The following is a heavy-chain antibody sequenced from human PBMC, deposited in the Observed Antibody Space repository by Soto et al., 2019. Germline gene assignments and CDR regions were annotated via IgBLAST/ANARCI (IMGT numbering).Heavy chain of an antibody. V-gene: IGHV3-33*01. D-gene: IGHD6-13*01. J-gene: IGHJ5*02. CDR1: GFTFSSYG. CDR2: IWYDGSNK. CDR3: ARDNSSSWYGQTNWFDP. Sequence: QVQLVESGGGVVQPGRSLRLSCAASGFTFSSYGMHWVRQAPGKGLEWVAVIWYDGSNKYYADSVKGRFTISRDNSKNTLYLQMNSLRAEATAVYYCARDNSSSWYGQTNWFDPWGQGTLVTVSS.